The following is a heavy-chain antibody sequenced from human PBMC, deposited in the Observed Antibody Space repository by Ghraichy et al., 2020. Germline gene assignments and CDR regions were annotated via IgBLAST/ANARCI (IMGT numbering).Heavy chain of an antibody. CDR1: GDSVSSNSAA. CDR2: TYYRSKWYN. Sequence: SETLSLTCAISGDSVSSNSAAWNWIRQSPSRGLEWLGRTYYRSKWYNDYAVSVKSRITINPDTSKNQFSLQLNSVTPEDTVVYYCARGGYSYGYWTFDYWGQGTLVTVSS. J-gene: IGHJ4*02. D-gene: IGHD5-18*01. CDR3: ARGGYSYGYWTFDY. V-gene: IGHV6-1*01.